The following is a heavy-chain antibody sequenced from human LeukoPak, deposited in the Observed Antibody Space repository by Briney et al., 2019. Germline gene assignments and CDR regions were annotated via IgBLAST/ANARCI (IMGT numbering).Heavy chain of an antibody. CDR1: GFTFSSYA. Sequence: PGGSLRLSCAASGFTFSSYAMSWVRQAPGKGPEWVSAISGSGGSTYYADSVKGRFTISRDNSKNTLYLQMNSLRAEDTAVYYCAKDLFGYSSSSPYYFDYWGQGTLVTVSS. J-gene: IGHJ4*02. CDR2: ISGSGGST. CDR3: AKDLFGYSSSSPYYFDY. V-gene: IGHV3-23*01. D-gene: IGHD6-6*01.